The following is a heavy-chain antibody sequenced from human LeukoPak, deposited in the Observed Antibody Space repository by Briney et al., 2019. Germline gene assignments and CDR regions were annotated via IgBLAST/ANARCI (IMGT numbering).Heavy chain of an antibody. J-gene: IGHJ4*02. CDR3: AKDLYYYDSSGFIMPDY. Sequence: GGSLRLSCAASGFTLSSYGMHWVRQAPGKGLEWVAVISYDGSNKYYADSVKGRFTISRDNSKNTLYLQMNSLRAEDTAVYYCAKDLYYYDSSGFIMPDYWGQGTLVTVSS. CDR1: GFTLSSYG. V-gene: IGHV3-30*18. CDR2: ISYDGSNK. D-gene: IGHD3-22*01.